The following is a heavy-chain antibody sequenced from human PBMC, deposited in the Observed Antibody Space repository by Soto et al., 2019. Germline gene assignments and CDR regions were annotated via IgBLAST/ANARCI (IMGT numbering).Heavy chain of an antibody. CDR2: TYYRSKWYN. D-gene: IGHD4-17*01. CDR3: ARWDHDYGYLDV. Sequence: SQTLSLTCDISGDSVSSNRGAWTWIRQSPSRGLERLGRTYYRSKWYNEYGLSVKSRITINADTCKNQFSLQLSSVTPEDAAVYYCARWDHDYGYLDVWGLGTTVTVSS. V-gene: IGHV6-1*01. J-gene: IGHJ6*02. CDR1: GDSVSSNRGA.